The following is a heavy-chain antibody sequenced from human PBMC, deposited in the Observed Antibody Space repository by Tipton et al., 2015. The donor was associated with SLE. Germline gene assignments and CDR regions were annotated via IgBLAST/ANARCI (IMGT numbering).Heavy chain of an antibody. CDR1: GYTFTSYW. D-gene: IGHD2-21*01. V-gene: IGHV5-51*03. Sequence: VQLVQSGAEVKKPGESLKISCMGSGYTFTSYWIGWVRQMPGKDLEWVGIIYPGDSETTYSPSFQGQVTISADKSISTAYLQWSSLKASDTAMYYCASETGFRGMDVWGQGTTVTVSS. J-gene: IGHJ6*02. CDR2: IYPGDSET. CDR3: ASETGFRGMDV.